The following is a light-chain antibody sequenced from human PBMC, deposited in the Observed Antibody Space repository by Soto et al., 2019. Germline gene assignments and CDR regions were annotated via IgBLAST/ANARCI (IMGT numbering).Light chain of an antibody. Sequence: EIVLTQSPGTLSLSPGERATLSCRASQSVSSNYLAWYQQKPGRAPRLLIYGASSRATGIPDRFSGSGSGTDFTLTISRLEPEDFAVYYCQQYDRSPLTFGGGTKVEIK. CDR3: QQYDRSPLT. CDR1: QSVSSNY. J-gene: IGKJ4*01. CDR2: GAS. V-gene: IGKV3-20*01.